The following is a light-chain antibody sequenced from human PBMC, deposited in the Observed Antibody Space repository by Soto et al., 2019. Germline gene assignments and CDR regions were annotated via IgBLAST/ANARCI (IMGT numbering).Light chain of an antibody. CDR3: QQYGSSPYT. Sequence: EIVLTQSPGTLSLSPGERATLSCRASQSVTFNYLAWYQQKPGQPPRLLIYAASNRATGIPGRFSGSGSGKAFTLPISRLEPEDFAGYYCQQYGSSPYTFGQGTKLEI. CDR2: AAS. CDR1: QSVTFNY. J-gene: IGKJ2*01. V-gene: IGKV3-20*01.